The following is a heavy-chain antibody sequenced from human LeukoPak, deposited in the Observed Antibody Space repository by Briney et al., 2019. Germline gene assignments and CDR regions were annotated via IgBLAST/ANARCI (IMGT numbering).Heavy chain of an antibody. J-gene: IGHJ4*02. V-gene: IGHV3-21*01. CDR3: ARVSSVPTPRALDY. CDR1: GFTFSSYS. CDR2: ISGSSNYI. Sequence: GGSLRLSCAASGFTFSSYSMNWVRQAPGKGPEWVSSISGSSNYIFYADSVKGRFTISRDNAKNSLYLQMNSLRAEDTALYYCARVSSVPTPRALDYWGQGTLVTVSP. D-gene: IGHD4/OR15-4a*01.